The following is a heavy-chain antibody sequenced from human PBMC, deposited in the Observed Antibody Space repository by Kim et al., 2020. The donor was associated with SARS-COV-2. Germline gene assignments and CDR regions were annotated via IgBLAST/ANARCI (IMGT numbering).Heavy chain of an antibody. CDR1: GYTLTELS. CDR2: FDPEDAET. D-gene: IGHD2-8*01. J-gene: IGHJ6*01. V-gene: IGHV1-24*01. CDR3: VSSPPWRSGEWDYYYVMAV. Sequence: ASVKVSCKVSGYTLTELSLHWVRQAPGKGLEWMDRFDPEDAETFSARKFKGGVTLTEDPSTATAYMELSSLGSGETPVYYCVSSPPWRSGEWDYYYVMAV.